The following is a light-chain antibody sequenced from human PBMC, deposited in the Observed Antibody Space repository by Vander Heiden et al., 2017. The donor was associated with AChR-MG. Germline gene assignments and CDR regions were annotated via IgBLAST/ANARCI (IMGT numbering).Light chain of an antibody. CDR1: QSVGDN. J-gene: IGKJ2*01. V-gene: IGKV3-15*01. CDR2: DVS. CDR3: QHYYNWPPYA. Sequence: EIVMRQSPATLSVSTGARATLSCTASQSVGDNLAWFQQKPGQPPRLLISDVSTRATGVPARFSGSGSGTEFTLTISSLQAEDFAVYYCQHYYNWPPYAFGQGTKLEIK.